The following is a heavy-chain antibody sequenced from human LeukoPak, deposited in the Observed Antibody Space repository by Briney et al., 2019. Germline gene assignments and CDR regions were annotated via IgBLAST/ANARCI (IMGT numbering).Heavy chain of an antibody. V-gene: IGHV3-49*03. D-gene: IGHD3-10*01. CDR3: TSFLWFGEEPY. CDR1: GFTFGDYA. Sequence: GGSLRLSCTASGFTFGDYAMSWFRQAPGKGLEWVGFIRSKAYGGTTEYAASVKGRSTISRDDSKSIAYLQMNSLKTEDTAVYYCTSFLWFGEEPYWGQGTLVTVSS. CDR2: IRSKAYGGTT. J-gene: IGHJ4*02.